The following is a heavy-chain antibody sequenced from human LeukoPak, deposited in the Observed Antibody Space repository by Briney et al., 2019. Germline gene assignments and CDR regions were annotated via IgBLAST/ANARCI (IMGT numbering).Heavy chain of an antibody. CDR3: AKEGNSGWVPKY. CDR1: GYTFTSYY. CDR2: INPSGATT. D-gene: IGHD6-19*01. V-gene: IGHV1-46*01. Sequence: GASVKVSCKASGYTFTSYYIHWVRQAPGQGLEWMGMINPSGATTTYAQNFQGRVTMTRDTSTRTAYMELGSLRSEDTAVYYCAKEGNSGWVPKYWGQGTLVTVSS. J-gene: IGHJ4*02.